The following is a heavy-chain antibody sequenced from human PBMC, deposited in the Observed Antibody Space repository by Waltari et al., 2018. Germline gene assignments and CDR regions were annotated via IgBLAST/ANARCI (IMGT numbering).Heavy chain of an antibody. CDR3: AKDSSTLHYFDY. CDR2: INGSGGNT. V-gene: IGHV3-23*01. Sequence: EVQVLESGGGLVQPGGSLSLSCAASGSTFSTNAMTWVRQAPGKGLEWVSTINGSGGNTYHADSVKGRFTISRDNSKNTLYLQRNSLRAEDTAIYYCAKDSSTLHYFDYWGQGTLVTVSS. J-gene: IGHJ4*02. D-gene: IGHD3-16*01. CDR1: GSTFSTNA.